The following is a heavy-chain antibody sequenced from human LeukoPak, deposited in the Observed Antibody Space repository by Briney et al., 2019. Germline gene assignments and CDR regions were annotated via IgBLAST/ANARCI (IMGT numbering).Heavy chain of an antibody. CDR2: ISGSGGTT. CDR3: AKGQDFFDY. Sequence: GGSLRLSCAASGFTFDDYGMSWVRQAPGKGLAWVSAISGSGGTTYYADSVKGRFTISRDNSKNMLYLQMNSLRAEDTAVYYCAKGQDFFDYWGQGTLVTVSS. V-gene: IGHV3-23*01. J-gene: IGHJ4*02. CDR1: GFTFDDYG.